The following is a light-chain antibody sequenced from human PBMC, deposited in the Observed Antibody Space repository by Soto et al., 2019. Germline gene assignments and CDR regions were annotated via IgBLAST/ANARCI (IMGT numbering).Light chain of an antibody. Sequence: QSVLTQPPSVSGAPGQRVTISCTGSSSNIGAGHDVHWYQQVPGTAPKLLIYGNNNRPSGVPDRFSGSKSGTSASLAITGLQTEDEADYYCQSYDSSQRVFGGGTQLTVL. CDR1: SSNIGAGHD. V-gene: IGLV1-40*01. CDR3: QSYDSSQRV. J-gene: IGLJ2*01. CDR2: GNN.